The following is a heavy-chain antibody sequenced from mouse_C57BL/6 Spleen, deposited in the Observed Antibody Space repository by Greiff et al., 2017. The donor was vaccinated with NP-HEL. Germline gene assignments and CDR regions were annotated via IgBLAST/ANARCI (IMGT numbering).Heavy chain of an antibody. V-gene: IGHV1-52*01. Sequence: QVQLQQPGAELVRPGSSVKLSCTASGYTFTSYWMHWVKQRPKQGLEWIGNIDPSDSETHYNQKFKDKATLTVDKSSSTDYMQLSSLTSEDSAMYYCARDCGHYYWYFDVWGKGTTVTVSS. CDR2: IDPSDSET. CDR1: GYTFTSYW. J-gene: IGHJ1*03. CDR3: ARDCGHYYWYFDV. D-gene: IGHD1-1*02.